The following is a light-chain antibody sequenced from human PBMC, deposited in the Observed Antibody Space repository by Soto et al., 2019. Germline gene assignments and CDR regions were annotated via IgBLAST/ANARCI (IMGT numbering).Light chain of an antibody. V-gene: IGKV3-20*01. CDR3: RQYGSSPSYT. Sequence: EIVLTQSPGTLSLSPGERATLSCRASQSLSSYLAWYQQKPGQAPRLLIYGASSRATGIPDRFSGSGSGTDFTHTISRLEAEDFAVYYCRQYGSSPSYTFRQGTKLAIK. J-gene: IGKJ2*01. CDR2: GAS. CDR1: QSLSSY.